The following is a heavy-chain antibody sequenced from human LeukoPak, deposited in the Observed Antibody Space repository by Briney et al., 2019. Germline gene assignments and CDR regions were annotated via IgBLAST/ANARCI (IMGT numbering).Heavy chain of an antibody. V-gene: IGHV3-30*02. CDR1: GFTFSSYG. J-gene: IGHJ4*02. CDR2: IRYDGSNK. CDR3: ARHIEAATALHY. Sequence: GGSLRLSCAASGFTFSSYGMHWVRQAPGKGLEWVAFIRYDGSNKYYADSVKGRFTISRDNSKNTLYLQMNSLRAEDTAVYFCARHIEAATALHYWGQGTLVTVSS. D-gene: IGHD2-21*01.